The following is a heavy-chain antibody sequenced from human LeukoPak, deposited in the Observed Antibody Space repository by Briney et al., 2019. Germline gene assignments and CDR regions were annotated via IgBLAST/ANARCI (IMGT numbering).Heavy chain of an antibody. CDR1: GGSISNFY. J-gene: IGHJ5*02. Sequence: SETLSLTCTVSGGSISNFYWAWIRQPPGKGLEWIGYIYYSGSTNYNPSLKGRVTISVDTSRTHFSLKLSSVTAADTAVYYCARHPGGRQNWFDPWGQGTLVTVSP. V-gene: IGHV4-59*08. CDR3: ARHPGGRQNWFDP. CDR2: IYYSGST. D-gene: IGHD3-16*01.